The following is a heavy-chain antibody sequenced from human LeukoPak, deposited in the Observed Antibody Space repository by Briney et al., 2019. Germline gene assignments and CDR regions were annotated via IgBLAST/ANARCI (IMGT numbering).Heavy chain of an antibody. V-gene: IGHV3-23*01. Sequence: GGSLRLSCAASGFTFSSYAMSWVRQTPGKGLEWLSSISGSGINTYYADSVKGRFTISRDNSKNTLYLQMISLRADDTAVYFCAKVDGIPIFEVFDYWGQGTLVTVSS. CDR2: ISGSGINT. CDR3: AKVDGIPIFEVFDY. J-gene: IGHJ4*02. CDR1: GFTFSSYA. D-gene: IGHD3-3*01.